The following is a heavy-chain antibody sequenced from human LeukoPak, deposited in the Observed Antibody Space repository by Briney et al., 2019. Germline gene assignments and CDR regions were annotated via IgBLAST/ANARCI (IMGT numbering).Heavy chain of an antibody. D-gene: IGHD2-21*01. Sequence: PGGSLRLSCAASGFPFSTYSMSWVRQAPGKRLEWVSTIDATTGGSYYADSVKGRFIISRDDSQNTLYLQVNSLRADDTAVYYCAKINCYERYFWGQGTLVTVSS. CDR3: AKINCYERYF. CDR1: GFPFSTYS. J-gene: IGHJ4*02. V-gene: IGHV3-23*01. CDR2: IDATTGGS.